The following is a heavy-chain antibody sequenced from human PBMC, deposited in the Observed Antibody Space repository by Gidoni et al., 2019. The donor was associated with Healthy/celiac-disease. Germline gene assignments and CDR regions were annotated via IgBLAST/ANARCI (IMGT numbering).Heavy chain of an antibody. CDR1: AGSILRSY. CDR2: IYYSGST. D-gene: IGHD1-1*01. CDR3: ARAMEGDGYNWEVWYFDL. J-gene: IGHJ2*01. Sequence: VQLQESGPGLVKPSDTLSLTCPVSAGSILRSYWSWIRQPTGKGLEWIGYIYYSGSTNYNPSLKSRVTISVDTSKNQFSLKLSSVTAADTAVYYCARAMEGDGYNWEVWYFDLWGRGTLVTVSS. V-gene: IGHV4-59*07.